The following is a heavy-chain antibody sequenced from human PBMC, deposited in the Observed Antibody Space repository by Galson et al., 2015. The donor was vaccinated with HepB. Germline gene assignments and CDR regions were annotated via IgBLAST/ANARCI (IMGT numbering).Heavy chain of an antibody. D-gene: IGHD1-1*01. CDR3: ARAGGTYYYYGMDV. CDR1: GFTFSSYS. J-gene: IGHJ6*02. V-gene: IGHV3-48*02. Sequence: SLRLSCAASGFTFSSYSMNWVRQAPGKGLEWVSYISSSSSTIYYADSVKGRFAISRDNAKNSLYLQMNSLRDEDTAVYYCARAGGTYYYYGMDVWGQGTTVTASS. CDR2: ISSSSSTI.